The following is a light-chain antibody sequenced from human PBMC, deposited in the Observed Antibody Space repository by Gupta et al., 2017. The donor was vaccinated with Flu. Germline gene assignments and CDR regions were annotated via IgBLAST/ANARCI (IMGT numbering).Light chain of an antibody. V-gene: IGLV3-21*02. Sequence: SYVLTQSPSVSVAPGQTARNTCGGDNLGRKSVHWYQQKPVPAPMVVVYDDRDRPSVPPERLSGANSGHTATLTISRVEAGDEADYYCQGWDSNSGHYVFGTGTKVTVL. CDR3: QGWDSNSGHYV. J-gene: IGLJ1*01. CDR1: NLGRKS. CDR2: DDR.